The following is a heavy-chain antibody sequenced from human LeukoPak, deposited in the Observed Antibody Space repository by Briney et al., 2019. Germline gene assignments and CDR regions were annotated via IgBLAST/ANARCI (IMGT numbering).Heavy chain of an antibody. CDR3: ARAGGYCGSGSFLDY. D-gene: IGHD3-10*01. Sequence: SETLSLTCTLSRYDINSVDYWGSIGPPPGKGLECLGKGKQSGSTHYNPSLKRRDTISMDPSRHKFSLNLNSVNAAKTAVYYCARAGGYCGSGSFLDYWGQGLLVTVSS. J-gene: IGHJ4*02. CDR1: RYDINSVDY. CDR2: GKQSGST. V-gene: IGHV4-38-2*02.